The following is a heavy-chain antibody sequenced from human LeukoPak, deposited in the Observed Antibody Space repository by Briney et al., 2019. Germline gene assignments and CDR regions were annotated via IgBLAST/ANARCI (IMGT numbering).Heavy chain of an antibody. Sequence: GGSLRLSCAASGFTFSDYAMHWVRQAPGKGLEWVAVLSYGGTNKYYADSVKGRFTISRDNSKNTMFLQMNSLRAEDTAVYHCARDRSGYANNAFDFWGQGTMVTVSS. J-gene: IGHJ3*01. D-gene: IGHD3-3*01. CDR3: ARDRSGYANNAFDF. CDR2: LSYGGTNK. CDR1: GFTFSDYA. V-gene: IGHV3-30-3*01.